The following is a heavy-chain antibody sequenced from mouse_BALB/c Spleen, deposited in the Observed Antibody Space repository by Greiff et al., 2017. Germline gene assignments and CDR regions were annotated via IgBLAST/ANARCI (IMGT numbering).Heavy chain of an antibody. Sequence: EVMLVESGGGLVKPGGSLKLSCAASGFTFSDYYMYWVRQTPEKRLEWVATISDGGSYTYYPDSVKGRFTISRDNAKNNLYLQMSSLKSEDTAMYYCARAQLNYAMDYWGQGTSVTVSS. CDR3: ARAQLNYAMDY. J-gene: IGHJ4*01. CDR1: GFTFSDYY. V-gene: IGHV5-4*02. CDR2: ISDGGSYT. D-gene: IGHD4-1*02.